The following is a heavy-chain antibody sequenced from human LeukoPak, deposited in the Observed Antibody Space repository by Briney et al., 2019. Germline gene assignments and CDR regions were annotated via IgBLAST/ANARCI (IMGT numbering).Heavy chain of an antibody. D-gene: IGHD3-22*01. CDR2: ISYDGSNK. J-gene: IGHJ6*02. CDR3: ARDREYYDSSGYYYWSVGGMDV. V-gene: IGHV3-30*04. Sequence: GGSLRLSCAASGFIFSSYAMHWVRQAPGKGLEWVAVISYDGSNKYYADSVKGRFTISRDNSKNTLYLQMNSLRAEDTAVYYCARDREYYDSSGYYYWSVGGMDVWGQGTTVTVSS. CDR1: GFIFSSYA.